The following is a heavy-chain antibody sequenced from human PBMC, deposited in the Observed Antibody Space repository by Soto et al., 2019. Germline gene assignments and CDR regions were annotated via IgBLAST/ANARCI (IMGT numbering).Heavy chain of an antibody. J-gene: IGHJ5*02. V-gene: IGHV1-18*01. D-gene: IGHD4-17*01. CDR1: GYTFTNYG. CDR2: ISPYNGNT. CDR3: ARDPHTYGDYGNNWFDP. Sequence: EASVKVSCKASGYTFTNYGFSWVRQAPGQRLEWMGWISPYNGNTNYAQKLQGRLTMTTDTSTSTAYMELRSLTSDDTAMYFCARDPHTYGDYGNNWFDPWGQGTLVTVSS.